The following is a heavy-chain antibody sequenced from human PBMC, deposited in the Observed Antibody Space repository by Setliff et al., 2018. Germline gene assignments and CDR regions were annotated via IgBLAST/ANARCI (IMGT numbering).Heavy chain of an antibody. Sequence: GASVKVSCKASGGTFSSYAISWVRQAPGQGLEWMGGIIPIFGTANYAQKFQGRVTITTDESTSTAYMELSSLRTEDTAVYYCARHFRNWYFDYWGQGTLVTVSS. D-gene: IGHD1-1*01. CDR1: GGTFSSYA. J-gene: IGHJ4*02. CDR3: ARHFRNWYFDY. CDR2: IIPIFGTA. V-gene: IGHV1-69*05.